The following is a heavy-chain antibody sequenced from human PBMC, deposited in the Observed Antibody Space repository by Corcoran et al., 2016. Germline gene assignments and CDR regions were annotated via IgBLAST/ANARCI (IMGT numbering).Heavy chain of an antibody. CDR3: VRDVCSGGSCYAPNWFDP. CDR1: GYTFTSYG. J-gene: IGHJ5*02. Sequence: QVQLVQSGAEVKKPGASVKVSCKASGYTFTSYGISWVRQAPGQGLEWMGWISAYNGNTNYAQKLQGRVTMTTDTSTSTAYMELRSLRSDDTAVYYCVRDVCSGGSCYAPNWFDPWGQGTLVTVSS. D-gene: IGHD2-15*01. CDR2: ISAYNGNT. V-gene: IGHV1-18*01.